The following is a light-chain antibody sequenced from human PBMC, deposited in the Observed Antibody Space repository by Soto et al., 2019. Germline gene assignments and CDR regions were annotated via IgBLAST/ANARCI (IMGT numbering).Light chain of an antibody. V-gene: IGKV1-33*01. Sequence: DIQMTQSPSSLSASVGDRVTITCQASQDINSYLSWYQQQPGQAPKLLIYDASNLHPGVPSRFSVSGSGTDFTFTISSLQPEDIATYYCQQYETLPITFGQGTRLEIK. CDR3: QQYETLPIT. CDR1: QDINSY. CDR2: DAS. J-gene: IGKJ5*01.